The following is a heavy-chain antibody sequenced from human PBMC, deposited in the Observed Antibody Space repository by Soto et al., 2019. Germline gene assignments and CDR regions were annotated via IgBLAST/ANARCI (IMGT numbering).Heavy chain of an antibody. CDR1: GYTFTSYA. J-gene: IGHJ6*02. Sequence: ASVKVSCKASGYTFTSYAMHWVRQAPGQRLEWMGWINAGNGNTKYSQKFQGRVTITRDTSASTAYMELSSLRSEDTAVYYCASSYCYDSSGYSSLYYYYGMDVWGQGTTVTVSS. D-gene: IGHD3-22*01. CDR3: ASSYCYDSSGYSSLYYYYGMDV. CDR2: INAGNGNT. V-gene: IGHV1-3*01.